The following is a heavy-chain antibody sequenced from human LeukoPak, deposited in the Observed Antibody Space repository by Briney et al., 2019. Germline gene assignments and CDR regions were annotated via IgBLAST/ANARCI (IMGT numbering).Heavy chain of an antibody. D-gene: IGHD1-7*01. CDR2: IRTKANNYAT. CDR3: VTFNWNYTPLPFDY. V-gene: IGHV3-73*01. CDR1: GFTFRGSA. Sequence: PGGSLRLSCAGSGFTFRGSAMHWVRQASGKGLEWVGRIRTKANNYATAYAASLSGRFTISRDDSKNMAYLHLNGLKTEDTALYYCVTFNWNYTPLPFDYWGHGTLVTVSS. J-gene: IGHJ4*01.